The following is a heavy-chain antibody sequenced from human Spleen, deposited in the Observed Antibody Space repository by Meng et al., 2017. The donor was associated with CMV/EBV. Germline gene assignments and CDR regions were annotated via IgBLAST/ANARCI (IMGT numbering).Heavy chain of an antibody. Sequence: GESLKISCAASGFTFSSYSMNWVRQAPGKGLEWVAVISYDGITKYYADSVKGRFTISRDNSKNTLYLEMNSLRVEDSAVYYCARDWVIVGATLPDYWGQGTLVTVSS. CDR2: ISYDGITK. CDR3: ARDWVIVGATLPDY. J-gene: IGHJ4*02. CDR1: GFTFSSYS. V-gene: IGHV3-30*03. D-gene: IGHD1-26*01.